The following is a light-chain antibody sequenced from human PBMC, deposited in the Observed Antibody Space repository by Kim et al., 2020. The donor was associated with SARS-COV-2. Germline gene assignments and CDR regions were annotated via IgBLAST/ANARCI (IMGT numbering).Light chain of an antibody. CDR2: QDS. V-gene: IGLV3-1*01. J-gene: IGLJ1*01. Sequence: VSPGQTASITCSGEKLRDKYACWYQQKPGQSPVLVIYQDSKRPSGIPERFSGSNSGNTATLTISGTQAMDEADYYCQAWDSSTYVFGTGTKVTVL. CDR3: QAWDSSTYV. CDR1: KLRDKY.